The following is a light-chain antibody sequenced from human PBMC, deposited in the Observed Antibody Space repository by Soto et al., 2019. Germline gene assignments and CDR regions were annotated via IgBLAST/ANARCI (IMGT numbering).Light chain of an antibody. V-gene: IGKV1-9*01. CDR3: QHLKSYPLS. Sequence: DIQLTQSPSFLSASVGDRVTITCRTSQDISSYLAWYQQKPGKAPQLLISAASTLQSGVPSRFSGSGSGTEFTLTISSLQPEDFATYYCQHLKSYPLSFGGVTKVEI. J-gene: IGKJ4*01. CDR1: QDISSY. CDR2: AAS.